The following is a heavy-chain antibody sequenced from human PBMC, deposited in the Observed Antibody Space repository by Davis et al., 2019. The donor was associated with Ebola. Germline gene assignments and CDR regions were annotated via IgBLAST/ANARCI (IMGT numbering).Heavy chain of an antibody. J-gene: IGHJ5*02. Sequence: GESLKISCAASGFTFSSYSMNWVRQAPGKGLEWVSSISSSSSYIYYADSVKGRFTISRDNAKNSLYLQMNSLRAEDTAVYYCAGHRGSSSRNWFDPWGQGTLVTVSS. D-gene: IGHD6-6*01. CDR1: GFTFSSYS. CDR3: AGHRGSSSRNWFDP. V-gene: IGHV3-21*01. CDR2: ISSSSSYI.